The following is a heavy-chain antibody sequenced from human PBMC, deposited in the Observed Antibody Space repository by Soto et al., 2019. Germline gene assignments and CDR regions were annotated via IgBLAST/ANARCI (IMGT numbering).Heavy chain of an antibody. CDR1: GDSISIGYY. J-gene: IGHJ4*02. Sequence: SETLSLTCAVSGDSISIGYYCAWIRQPAGKGLEWIGRIYTSGSTNYNPSLKSRVTMSVDTSKNQFSLKLSSVTAADTAVYYCARACSSNSCYDVFDYWGQGTLVTVSS. CDR2: IYTSGST. V-gene: IGHV4-4*07. CDR3: ARACSSNSCYDVFDY. D-gene: IGHD2-2*01.